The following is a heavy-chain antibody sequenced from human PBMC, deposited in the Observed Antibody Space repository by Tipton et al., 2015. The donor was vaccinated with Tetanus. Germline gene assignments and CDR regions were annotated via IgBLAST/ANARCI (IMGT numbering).Heavy chain of an antibody. CDR3: ARDDKVMGGGINWFDP. CDR1: DDSFNVYF. CDR2: VSASGNM. Sequence: GLVKPSETLSLTCVVSDDSFNVYFWTWVRQPAGKGLEWIGRVSASGNMNYNTSLKSRVTISVDPSKRHFSLRLSFVTAADTGVYFCARDDKVMGGGINWFDPWGQGTQVTVSS. V-gene: IGHV4-4*07. D-gene: IGHD3-16*01. J-gene: IGHJ5*02.